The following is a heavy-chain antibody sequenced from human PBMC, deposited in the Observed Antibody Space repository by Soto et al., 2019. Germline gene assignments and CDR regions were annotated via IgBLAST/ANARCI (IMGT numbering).Heavy chain of an antibody. CDR2: ISSSSTTI. V-gene: IGHV3-48*02. J-gene: IGHJ6*02. Sequence: EVQLVESGGGLVQPGGSLRLSCAASGFTFSSYTMNWVRQAPGKGLEWVSYISSSSTTIYYADSVKGRFTISRDNAKNSLSLQMNSLRDEDTAVFYCARAGVRGSGSYWGNYFYYGMDVWGQGTTITVSS. CDR1: GFTFSSYT. D-gene: IGHD3-10*01. CDR3: ARAGVRGSGSYWGNYFYYGMDV.